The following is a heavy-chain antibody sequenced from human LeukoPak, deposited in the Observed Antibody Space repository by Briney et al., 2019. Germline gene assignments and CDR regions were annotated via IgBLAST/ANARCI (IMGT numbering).Heavy chain of an antibody. CDR2: ISDSGGNT. J-gene: IGHJ4*02. CDR3: AKIPPGPTC. CDR1: GFTFISYV. Sequence: PGGSLRLSCAASGFTFISYVMSWVRQAPGKGLEWVSSISDSGGNTYYADSVKGRFTISRDNSKNTLYLQMNSLRAEDTAVYFCAKIPPGPTCWGQGTLVTVSS. V-gene: IGHV3-23*01.